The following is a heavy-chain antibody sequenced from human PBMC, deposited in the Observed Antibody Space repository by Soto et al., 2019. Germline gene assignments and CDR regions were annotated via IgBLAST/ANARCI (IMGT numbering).Heavy chain of an antibody. J-gene: IGHJ4*02. CDR2: IFYSGST. D-gene: IGHD4-17*01. CDR1: GGSIRSDDYY. CDR3: LSDDYGGLLAI. V-gene: IGHV4-30-4*03. Sequence: SETLSLTCTVSGGSIRSDDYYWSWIRQSPRKGLEWIGYIFYSGSTFYNPSLKSRVTISIDTSKNQFSLNLNSVTAADTAVYYCLSDDYGGLLAIWGRRTLVTVSS.